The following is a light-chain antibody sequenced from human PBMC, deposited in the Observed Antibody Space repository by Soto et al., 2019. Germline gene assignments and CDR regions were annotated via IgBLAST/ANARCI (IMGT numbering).Light chain of an antibody. Sequence: EIVLTQSPGTLSLSPGEGATLSCRASQSVSSSYIAWYQQRPGQTPSLLIYGASTRATGIPARFSGSGSGTEFTLTISSLQSEDFAVYYCQHYHGWPITFGQGTRLEIK. V-gene: IGKV3-15*01. CDR2: GAS. CDR1: QSVSSS. J-gene: IGKJ5*01. CDR3: QHYHGWPIT.